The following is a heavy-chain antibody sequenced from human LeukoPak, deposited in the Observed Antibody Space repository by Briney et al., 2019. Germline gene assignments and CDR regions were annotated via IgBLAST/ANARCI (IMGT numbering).Heavy chain of an antibody. CDR1: GFTFSSYA. CDR2: TSGSGVST. Sequence: PGGSLRLSCAASGFTFSSYAMSWVRQAPGKGLEWVSATSGSGVSTYYADSVKGRFTISRDNSKNTLYLQMNSLRAEDTAVYYCAKDCSSTSCPTSDYWGQGTLVTVSS. J-gene: IGHJ4*02. CDR3: AKDCSSTSCPTSDY. V-gene: IGHV3-23*01. D-gene: IGHD2-2*01.